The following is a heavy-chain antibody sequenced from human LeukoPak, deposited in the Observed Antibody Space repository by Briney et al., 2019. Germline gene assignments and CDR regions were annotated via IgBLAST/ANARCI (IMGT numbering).Heavy chain of an antibody. CDR3: ARLSSGSYSDFDY. CDR2: IYYSGTT. J-gene: IGHJ4*02. V-gene: IGHV4-61*01. D-gene: IGHD1-26*01. CDR1: GGSISSSSYY. Sequence: SETLSLTCTVSGGSISSSSYYWSWIRQTPGKGLEWIGYIYYSGTTNYNPSLKGRVTISVDTSKNQFSLKLSSVTAADTAIYYCARLSSGSYSDFDYWGQGTLVTVSS.